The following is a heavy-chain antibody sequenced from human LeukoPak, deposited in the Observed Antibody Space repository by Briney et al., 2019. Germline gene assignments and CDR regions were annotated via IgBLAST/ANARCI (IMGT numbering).Heavy chain of an antibody. Sequence: PGGSLRLSCAASGFTFSSYGMHWVRQAPGKGLEWVAVIWYDGSNKYYADSVKGRFTISRDNSKYTLYLQMNSLRAEDTAVYYCAKASRGYSGYDPHFDYWGQGTLVTVSS. CDR3: AKASRGYSGYDPHFDY. D-gene: IGHD5-12*01. CDR1: GFTFSSYG. J-gene: IGHJ4*02. V-gene: IGHV3-33*06. CDR2: IWYDGSNK.